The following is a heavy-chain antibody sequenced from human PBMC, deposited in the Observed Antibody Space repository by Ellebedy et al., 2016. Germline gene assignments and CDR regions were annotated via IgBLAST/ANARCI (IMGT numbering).Heavy chain of an antibody. J-gene: IGHJ4*02. Sequence: SETLSLTCTVSGYSITSGYYWGWIRQPPGKGLDWIGSIYYRGSTFYNPSLKSRVTISVDTPKNQFSLNLTSVTAADTAVYYCARARDTSRLYFDYWGQGTLVTVSS. D-gene: IGHD3-16*02. V-gene: IGHV4-38-2*02. CDR2: IYYRGST. CDR3: ARARDTSRLYFDY. CDR1: GYSITSGYY.